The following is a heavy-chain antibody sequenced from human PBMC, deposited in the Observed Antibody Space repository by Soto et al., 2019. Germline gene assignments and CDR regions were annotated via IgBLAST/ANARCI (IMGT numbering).Heavy chain of an antibody. CDR1: GYSFTSYL. CDR2: IDPSDSYT. J-gene: IGHJ6*02. D-gene: IGHD6-19*01. V-gene: IGHV5-10-1*01. Sequence: GESLKISCKGSGYSFTSYLISWVRQMPGEGLEWMGRIDPSDSYTNYSPSFQGHVTISADKSISTAYLQWSSLKASDTAMYYCATLGGSYIAVSYYDYGMDVWGQGTTVTVSS. CDR3: ATLGGSYIAVSYYDYGMDV.